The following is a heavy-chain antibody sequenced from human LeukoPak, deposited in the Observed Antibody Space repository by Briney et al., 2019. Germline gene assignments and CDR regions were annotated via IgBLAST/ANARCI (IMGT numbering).Heavy chain of an antibody. Sequence: PGGSLRLSCAASGFTFSSYAMSWVRQAPRKGLEWVSGITGSGGSTHYADSVKGRFTISRDNSKNTLYLQMNSLRAEDTAVYYCAKASDNWNYENWFDPWGQGTLVTVSS. J-gene: IGHJ5*02. CDR2: ITGSGGST. D-gene: IGHD1-7*01. CDR3: AKASDNWNYENWFDP. V-gene: IGHV3-23*01. CDR1: GFTFSSYA.